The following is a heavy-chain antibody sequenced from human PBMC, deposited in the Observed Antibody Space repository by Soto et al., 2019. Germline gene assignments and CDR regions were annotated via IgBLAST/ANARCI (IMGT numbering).Heavy chain of an antibody. CDR1: GFTFSSYG. J-gene: IGHJ4*02. V-gene: IGHV3-30*18. CDR2: ISYDVSNK. D-gene: IGHD1-26*01. Sequence: QVQLVESGGGVVQPGRSLRLSFAASGFTFSSYGMHWVRQAPGKGLEWVAVISYDVSNKYYADSVKGRFTISRDNSKNTLYLQMNSLRAEDTAVYYCAKDFGIVGAGALDYWGQGTLVTVSS. CDR3: AKDFGIVGAGALDY.